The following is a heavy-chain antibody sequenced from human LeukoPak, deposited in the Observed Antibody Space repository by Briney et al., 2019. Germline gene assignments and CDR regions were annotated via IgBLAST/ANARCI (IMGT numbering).Heavy chain of an antibody. CDR2: ISGSGGST. V-gene: IGHV3-23*01. CDR1: GFTFSSYA. D-gene: IGHD3-22*01. J-gene: IGHJ4*02. CDR3: ARDDTYYYDSSGYYPMDY. Sequence: GGSLRLSCAASGFTFSSYAMSWVRQAPGKGLERVSAISGSGGSTYYADSVKGRFTISRDNSKNTLYLQMNSLRAEDTAVYYCARDDTYYYDSSGYYPMDYWGQGTLVTVSS.